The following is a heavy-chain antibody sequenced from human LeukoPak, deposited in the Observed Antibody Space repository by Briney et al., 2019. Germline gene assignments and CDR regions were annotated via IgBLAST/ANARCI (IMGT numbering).Heavy chain of an antibody. J-gene: IGHJ6*03. V-gene: IGHV4-59*08. D-gene: IGHD5-18*01. CDR1: GGSISSYY. CDR3: ARIGGYSYGFPLYYYYYYMDV. Sequence: AETLSLTCTVSGGSISSYYWSWVRQPPGKGLEWMGYIYNSGSTKYNASLKTRVPISVDSSTNQFSLKLSSVTAADTAVYYCARIGGYSYGFPLYYYYYYMDVWGKGTTVTVPS. CDR2: IYNSGST.